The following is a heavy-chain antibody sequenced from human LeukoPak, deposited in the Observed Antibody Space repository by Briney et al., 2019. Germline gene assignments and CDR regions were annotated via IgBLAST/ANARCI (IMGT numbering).Heavy chain of an antibody. Sequence: PGGSLRLSCAASGFTFSSYWMSWARPAPGKRLEWVANIKQDGSEKYYVDSVKGRFTISRDNAKNSLYLQMNSLGAEDTAVYYCARVKDSSGWYSFGMDVWGQGTTVTVSS. J-gene: IGHJ6*02. V-gene: IGHV3-7*01. D-gene: IGHD6-19*01. CDR2: IKQDGSEK. CDR3: ARVKDSSGWYSFGMDV. CDR1: GFTFSSYW.